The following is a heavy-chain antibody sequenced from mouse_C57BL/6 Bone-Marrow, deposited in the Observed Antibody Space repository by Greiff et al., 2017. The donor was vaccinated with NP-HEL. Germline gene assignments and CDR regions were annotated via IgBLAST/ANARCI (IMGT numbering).Heavy chain of an antibody. Sequence: VQLQQPGAELVRPGTSVKLSCKASGYTFTSYWMHWVKQRPGQCLEWIGVIDPSDSYTNYNQKFKGKATLTVDTSSSTAYMQLSSLTSEDSAGYYCARFDYWGQGTTLTVSS. J-gene: IGHJ2*01. V-gene: IGHV1-59*01. CDR1: GYTFTSYW. CDR2: IDPSDSYT. CDR3: ARFDY.